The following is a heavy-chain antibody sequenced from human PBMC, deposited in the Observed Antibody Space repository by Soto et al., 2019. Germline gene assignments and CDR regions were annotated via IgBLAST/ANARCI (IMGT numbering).Heavy chain of an antibody. D-gene: IGHD1-1*01. J-gene: IGHJ3*02. CDR3: ASLHSMTHDRPPDAFDI. Sequence: QPGGSLRLSCAASGFTFSSYAMHWVRQAPGKGLEWVAVISYDGSNKYYADSVKGRFTISRDNSKNTLYLQMNSLRAEDTAVYYCASLHSMTHDRPPDAFDIWGQGTMVTVSS. CDR2: ISYDGSNK. CDR1: GFTFSSYA. V-gene: IGHV3-30-3*01.